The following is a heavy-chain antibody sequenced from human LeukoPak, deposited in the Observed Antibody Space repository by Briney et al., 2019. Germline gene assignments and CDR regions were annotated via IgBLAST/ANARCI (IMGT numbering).Heavy chain of an antibody. CDR3: ARTYCSGGSCRGYYFDY. CDR1: GGSISSGDYY. Sequence: SETLSLTCTVSGGSISSGDYYWSWIRQPPGKGLEWIGYIYYSGSTNYNPSLKSRVTISVDTSKNQFSLKLSSVTAADTAVYYCARTYCSGGSCRGYYFDYWGQGTLVTVSS. V-gene: IGHV4-61*08. CDR2: IYYSGST. D-gene: IGHD2-15*01. J-gene: IGHJ4*02.